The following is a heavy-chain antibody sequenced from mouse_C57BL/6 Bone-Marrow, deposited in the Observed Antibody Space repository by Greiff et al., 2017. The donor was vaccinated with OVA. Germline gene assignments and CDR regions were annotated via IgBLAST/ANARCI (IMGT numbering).Heavy chain of an antibody. D-gene: IGHD1-1*01. J-gene: IGHJ1*03. Sequence: VKLQESGAELMKPGASVKLSCKATGYTFTGYWIEWVKQRPGHGLEWIGEILPGSGSTNYNEKFKGKATFTADTSSNTAYMQLSSLTTEDSAIYYCARAVYYYGSSYWYVDVWGTGTTVTVSS. CDR3: ARAVYYYGSSYWYVDV. CDR2: ILPGSGST. CDR1: GYTFTGYW. V-gene: IGHV1-9*01.